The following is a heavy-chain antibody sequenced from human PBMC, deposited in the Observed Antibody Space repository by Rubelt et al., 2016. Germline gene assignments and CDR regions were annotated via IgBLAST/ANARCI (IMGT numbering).Heavy chain of an antibody. CDR2: IYHSGST. CDR3: ASADYDFWSGSDRNWFDP. D-gene: IGHD3-3*01. Sequence: QVQLQESGPGLVKPSETLSLTCTVSGYSISSGYYWGWIRQPPGKGLEWIGSIYHSGSTDYNPSLKSRVTISVDTSKTQFSLKLSAVTAADTAVYYCASADYDFWSGSDRNWFDPWGQGTLVTVSS. V-gene: IGHV4-38-2*02. CDR1: GYSISSGYY. J-gene: IGHJ5*02.